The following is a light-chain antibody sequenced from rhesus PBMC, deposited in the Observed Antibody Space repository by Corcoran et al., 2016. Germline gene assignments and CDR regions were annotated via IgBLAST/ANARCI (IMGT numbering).Light chain of an antibody. CDR2: GAS. CDR3: QKYENSPYS. J-gene: IGKJ2*01. CDR1: QNLSSY. Sequence: QVVLTQSPATLSLSPGERATLACRASQNLSSYLAWYQQKPGKAPRLLIYGASSRATGIPDRFSGSGYGTEFTLPISSLEPDDFAVYFFQKYENSPYSFGQGTKVEIK. V-gene: IGKV3-53*01.